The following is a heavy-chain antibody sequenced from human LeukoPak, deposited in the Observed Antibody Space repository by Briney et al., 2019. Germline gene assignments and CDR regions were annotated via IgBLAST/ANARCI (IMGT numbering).Heavy chain of an antibody. CDR3: ARDGAVAGTSHNY. CDR1: GYTFTGYY. D-gene: IGHD6-19*01. V-gene: IGHV1-2*06. Sequence: ASVKVSCKDSGYTFTGYYMHWVRQAPGRGLEWMGRINPNGGGTNYAQKFQGRVTMTRDTSISTAYMELSRLRSDDTAVYYCARDGAVAGTSHNYWGLGTLVTVSS. J-gene: IGHJ4*02. CDR2: INPNGGGT.